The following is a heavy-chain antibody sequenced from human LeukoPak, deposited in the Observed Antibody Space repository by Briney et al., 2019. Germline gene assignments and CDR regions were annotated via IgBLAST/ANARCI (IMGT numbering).Heavy chain of an antibody. J-gene: IGHJ4*02. CDR2: IHPSGIL. V-gene: IGHV4-4*09. CDR3: SRGLDSRKLGY. CDR1: GGSINSYY. Sequence: PSETLSLTCTVSGGSINSYYWSWIRQSPGKGLEWIGSIHPSGILYNNPSLESRLTISKDTSKNQFSLNLNSVTAADTAVYFCSRGLDSRKLGYWGQGTLVTVSS. D-gene: IGHD3-22*01.